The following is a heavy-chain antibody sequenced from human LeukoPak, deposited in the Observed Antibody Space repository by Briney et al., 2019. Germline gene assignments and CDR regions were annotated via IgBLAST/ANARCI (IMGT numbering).Heavy chain of an antibody. D-gene: IGHD3-10*01. Sequence: SETLSLTCTVSGGSISSSSYYWGWIRQPPGKGLEWIGYIYYSRSTNYNPSLKSRVTISVDTSKNQFSLKLSSVTAADTAVYYCARLVTRRFGELSPDYWGQGTLVTVSS. CDR3: ARLVTRRFGELSPDY. J-gene: IGHJ4*02. CDR2: IYYSRST. V-gene: IGHV4-61*05. CDR1: GGSISSSSYY.